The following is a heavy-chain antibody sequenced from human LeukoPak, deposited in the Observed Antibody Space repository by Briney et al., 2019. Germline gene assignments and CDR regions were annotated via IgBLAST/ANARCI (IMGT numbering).Heavy chain of an antibody. CDR2: IIPIFGIA. V-gene: IGHV1-69*04. CDR3: AEQRSCRETYYYYYGMDV. CDR1: GGTFSSYA. J-gene: IGHJ6*02. D-gene: IGHD1/OR15-1a*01. Sequence: SVKVSCKASGGTFSSYAISWVRQAPGQGLEWMGRIIPIFGIANYAQKFQGRATITADKSTSTAYMELSSLRSEDTAVYYCAEQRSCRETYYYYYGMDVWGQGTTVTVSS.